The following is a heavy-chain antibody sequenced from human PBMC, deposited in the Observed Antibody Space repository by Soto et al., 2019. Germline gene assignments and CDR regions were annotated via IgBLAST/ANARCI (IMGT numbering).Heavy chain of an antibody. J-gene: IGHJ4*02. V-gene: IGHV3-7*01. CDR1: GFTFSSYW. Sequence: EVQLVESGGGLVQPGGSLRLSCAASGFTFSSYWMSWVRQAPGKGLEWVANIKQDGSEKYYVDSVKGRFTISRDNAKNXXYLQMNSLRAEDTAVYYCARARADYYDSSGYPHGYWGQGTLVTVSS. D-gene: IGHD3-22*01. CDR3: ARARADYYDSSGYPHGY. CDR2: IKQDGSEK.